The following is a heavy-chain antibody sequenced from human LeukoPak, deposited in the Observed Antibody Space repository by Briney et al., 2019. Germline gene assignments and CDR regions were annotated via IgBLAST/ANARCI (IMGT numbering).Heavy chain of an antibody. Sequence: SETLSLTCTVSGGSIRSDIYYWSWIRQLPGKGLEWIGYIHHSGSTFYNPSLKSRITISVDTSKYQFSLRLRSVTAADTAVYYCGSLATPGLYFDYWGLGTLVTVSS. CDR3: GSLATPGLYFDY. CDR2: IHHSGST. D-gene: IGHD6-6*01. CDR1: GGSIRSDIYY. V-gene: IGHV4-31*03. J-gene: IGHJ4*02.